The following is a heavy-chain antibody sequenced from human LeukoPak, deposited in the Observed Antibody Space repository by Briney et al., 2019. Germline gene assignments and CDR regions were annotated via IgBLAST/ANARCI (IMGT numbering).Heavy chain of an antibody. CDR2: MNPNSGNT. CDR1: GYTFTSYD. CDR3: ARGRAGTNDDWFDP. V-gene: IGHV1-8*01. J-gene: IGHJ5*02. D-gene: IGHD1-7*01. Sequence: ASVKVSCKASGYTFTSYDINWVRQATGQGLEWMGWMNPNSGNTGYAQKFQGRVTMTRNTSISTAYMELSSLRSEDTAVYYCARGRAGTNDDWFDPWGQGTLVTVSS.